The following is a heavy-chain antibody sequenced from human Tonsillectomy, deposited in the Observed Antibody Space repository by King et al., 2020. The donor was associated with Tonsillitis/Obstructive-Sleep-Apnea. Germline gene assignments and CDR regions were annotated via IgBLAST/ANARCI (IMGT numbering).Heavy chain of an antibody. J-gene: IGHJ5*02. V-gene: IGHV3-23*04. Sequence: VQLVESGGNLVQPGGSLRLSCAASGFTFSSYAMNWVRQAPGKGLEWVSAISGTGGSTYYADSVKGRFTISRDNSKNTLYLQMNSLRAEDTAVYYCARIVGDITGPNWFDPWGQGTLVTVSS. CDR3: ARIVGDITGPNWFDP. CDR2: ISGTGGST. D-gene: IGHD1-20*01. CDR1: GFTFSSYA.